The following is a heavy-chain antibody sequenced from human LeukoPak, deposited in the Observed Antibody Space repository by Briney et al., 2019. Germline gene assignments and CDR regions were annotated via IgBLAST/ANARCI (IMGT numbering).Heavy chain of an antibody. V-gene: IGHV3-33*01. Sequence: HPGGSLRLSCAASGFAFNTYAMHWVRQAPGQGLEWVALIWHDGSHKFYSNSVTGQFTISRDNSKNTVSLQMNNLRPEDTAVYYCATEIFGSGSYPDFWGQGTLVTVSS. J-gene: IGHJ4*02. CDR2: IWHDGSHK. CDR3: ATEIFGSGSYPDF. CDR1: GFAFNTYA. D-gene: IGHD3-10*01.